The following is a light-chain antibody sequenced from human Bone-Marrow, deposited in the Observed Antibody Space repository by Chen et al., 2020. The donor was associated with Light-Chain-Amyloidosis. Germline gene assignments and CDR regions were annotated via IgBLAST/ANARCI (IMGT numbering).Light chain of an antibody. V-gene: IGLV1-44*01. CDR3: ATWDDSLNGVM. CDR2: SNN. J-gene: IGLJ3*02. CDR1: KSNIGNNA. Sequence: SVLTQPPSGSGTPGPGVTISCSGSKSNIGNNAVNWYQQQYPVTAPKRLIYSNNQQPSGVPDRFAGSMSGTSASLAISGRQPEDEAEYYCATWDDSLNGVMFGGGTNLTVL.